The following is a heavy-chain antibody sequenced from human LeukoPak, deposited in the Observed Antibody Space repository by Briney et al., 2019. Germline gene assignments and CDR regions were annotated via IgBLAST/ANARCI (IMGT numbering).Heavy chain of an antibody. Sequence: GSSVKVSCKASGGTFSSYAISWVRQAPGQGLEWMGGIIPIFGTANYAQKFQGRVTITTDESTSTAYMELSSLRSEDTAVYYCARAYYDSSGVGYFDYWGQGTLVTVSS. J-gene: IGHJ4*02. D-gene: IGHD3-22*01. CDR3: ARAYYDSSGVGYFDY. CDR1: GGTFSSYA. CDR2: IIPIFGTA. V-gene: IGHV1-69*05.